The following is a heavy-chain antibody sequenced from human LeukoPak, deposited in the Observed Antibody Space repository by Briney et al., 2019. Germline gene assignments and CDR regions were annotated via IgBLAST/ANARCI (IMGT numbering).Heavy chain of an antibody. CDR1: GFTFRNYG. D-gene: IGHD6-19*01. Sequence: GGSLRLSCVTSGFTFRNYGMHWVRQAPGKGLEWVSSISSSSSYIYYADSVKGRFTISRDNAKNSLYLQMNSLRAEDTAVYYCASLSSGWYFWDYYYGMDVWGQGTTVTVSS. J-gene: IGHJ6*02. CDR3: ASLSSGWYFWDYYYGMDV. CDR2: ISSSSSYI. V-gene: IGHV3-21*01.